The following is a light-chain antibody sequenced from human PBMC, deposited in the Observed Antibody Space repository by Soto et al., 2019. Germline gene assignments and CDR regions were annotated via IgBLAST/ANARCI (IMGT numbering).Light chain of an antibody. CDR1: HTISSW. J-gene: IGKJ1*01. CDR3: QHYNSYSEA. CDR2: KAS. Sequence: DIQMTQSPSTLSGSVGDRVTITCRASHTISSWLAWYQQKPGKAPKLLIYKASTLKSGVPSRFSGSGSGTEFTLTISSLQPDDFATDYCQHYNSYSEAFGQGTKVELK. V-gene: IGKV1-5*03.